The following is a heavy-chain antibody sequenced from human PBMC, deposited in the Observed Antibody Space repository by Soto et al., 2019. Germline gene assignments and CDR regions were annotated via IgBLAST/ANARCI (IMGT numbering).Heavy chain of an antibody. CDR3: ERGNYYDRWSNRHYYFDN. V-gene: IGHV4-39*01. J-gene: IGHJ4*02. D-gene: IGHD3-16*02. CDR1: SGSISSPNYY. Sequence: QPQLQESGPGLVKPSETLSLTCTVSSGSISSPNYYWGWIRRPPGRGLEWVGSVDYRGTTYSGPSLNGRGTTVADASTNEFVMELSSFTAADAAVYYCERGNYYDRWSNRHYYFDNWGQGTLVSVS. CDR2: VDYRGTT.